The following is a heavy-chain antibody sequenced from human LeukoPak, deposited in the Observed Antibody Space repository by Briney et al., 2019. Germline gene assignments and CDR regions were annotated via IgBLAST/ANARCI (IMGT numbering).Heavy chain of an antibody. Sequence: SETLSLTCVVSNYSISNGYYWGWIRQPPGKGLEWIGSIFHNGRTYSTPSLENRVTMSVDTSKNQFSLQLSSVTPADTAFYFCARVFCDFWSIYRQGPFDMWGRGTVLTVSS. V-gene: IGHV4-38-2*01. CDR2: IFHNGRT. D-gene: IGHD3-3*01. CDR1: NYSISNGYY. CDR3: ARVFCDFWSIYRQGPFDM. J-gene: IGHJ3*02.